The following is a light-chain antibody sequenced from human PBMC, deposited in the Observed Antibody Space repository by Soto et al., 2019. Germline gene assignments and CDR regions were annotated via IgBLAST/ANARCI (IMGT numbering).Light chain of an antibody. J-gene: IGKJ1*01. V-gene: IGKV3D-20*01. Sequence: EIVLTQSPATLSLSPGERAILSCRASQSVSNYLSWYQQKPGLAPRLLMYETSRRATGIPARFSGSGSGTDFTLTISRLEPEDFAVYYCQQYGTFGQGTKVDIK. CDR3: QQYGT. CDR2: ETS. CDR1: QSVSNY.